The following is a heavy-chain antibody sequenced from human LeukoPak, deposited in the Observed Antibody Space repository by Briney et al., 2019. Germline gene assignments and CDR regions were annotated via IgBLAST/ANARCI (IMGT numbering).Heavy chain of an antibody. Sequence: QPGGSLRLSCAASGFTVSSNYTSWVRQAPGKGLEWVSVIYSGGSTYYADSVKGRFTISRDNSKNTLYLQMNSLRAEDTAVYYCARDSPGDGYNLGYWGQGTLVTVSS. CDR2: IYSGGST. D-gene: IGHD5-24*01. V-gene: IGHV3-53*01. CDR3: ARDSPGDGYNLGY. CDR1: GFTVSSNY. J-gene: IGHJ4*02.